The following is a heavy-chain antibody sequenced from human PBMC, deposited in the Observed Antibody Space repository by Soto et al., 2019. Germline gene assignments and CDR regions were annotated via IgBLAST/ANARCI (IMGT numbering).Heavy chain of an antibody. V-gene: IGHV1-2*02. CDR3: AMFMITFPAIFDDS. Sequence: ASVKVSCRASGYSFTDFYLHWVRQAPGQGLEWIGYILPNSGVTKYAEKFQGRITMTRDTSIDTAYMELSSLTSDDTAVYYCAMFMITFPAIFDDSRGQGTLVTVSA. J-gene: IGHJ4*02. CDR1: GYSFTDFY. CDR2: ILPNSGVT. D-gene: IGHD3-16*01.